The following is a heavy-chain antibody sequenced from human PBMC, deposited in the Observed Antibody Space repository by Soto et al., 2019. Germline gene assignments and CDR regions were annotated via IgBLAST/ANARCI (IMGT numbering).Heavy chain of an antibody. CDR2: ISSSSGYI. Sequence: PGGSLRLSCAASGFTFSSYSMNWVRQAPGKGLEWVSSISSSSGYIYYADSVKGRFTISRDNAKNSLYLQMNSLRAEDTAVYYCARDEAGTTPYYFDYWGQGTLVTVSS. CDR3: ARDEAGTTPYYFDY. CDR1: GFTFSSYS. D-gene: IGHD1-7*01. J-gene: IGHJ4*02. V-gene: IGHV3-21*01.